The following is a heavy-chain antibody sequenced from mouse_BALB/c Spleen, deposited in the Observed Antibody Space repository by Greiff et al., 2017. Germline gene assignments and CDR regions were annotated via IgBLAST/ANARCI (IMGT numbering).Heavy chain of an antibody. V-gene: IGHV3-2*02. J-gene: IGHJ4*01. Sequence: EVQLQESGPGLVKPSQSLSLTCTVTGYSITSDYAWNWIRQFPGNKLEWMGYISYSGSTSYNPSLKSRISITRDTSKNQFFLQLNSVTTEDTATYYCARSPTTAYAMDYWGQGTSVTVSS. D-gene: IGHD1-2*01. CDR3: ARSPTTAYAMDY. CDR2: ISYSGST. CDR1: GYSITSDYA.